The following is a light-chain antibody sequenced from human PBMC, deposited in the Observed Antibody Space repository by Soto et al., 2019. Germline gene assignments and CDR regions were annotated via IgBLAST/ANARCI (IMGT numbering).Light chain of an antibody. CDR2: GAS. Sequence: EIVMTQSPATLSVSPGERATLSCRASQSVSSNLAWYQQKPGQAPRLLIYGASTRATGIPARFSGSGSGTVFTLTISSLQSEDFAVYYCQQYNNWSLTFGGGTKVEI. CDR1: QSVSSN. CDR3: QQYNNWSLT. V-gene: IGKV3-15*01. J-gene: IGKJ4*01.